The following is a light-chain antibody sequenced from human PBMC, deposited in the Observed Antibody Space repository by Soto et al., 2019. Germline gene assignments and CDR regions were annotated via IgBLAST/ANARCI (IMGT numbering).Light chain of an antibody. CDR2: GAS. J-gene: IGKJ1*01. CDR1: QSVDSRF. Sequence: EIVLTQSPGSLSLSPGERATLSCRASQSVDSRFFAWYQQRPGQAPRLLIYGASRRATGIPDRFTDSGSGTDLTLTISGLEPEDFALYYCQPYDSSVTFGLGTKVEIK. CDR3: QPYDSSVT. V-gene: IGKV3-20*01.